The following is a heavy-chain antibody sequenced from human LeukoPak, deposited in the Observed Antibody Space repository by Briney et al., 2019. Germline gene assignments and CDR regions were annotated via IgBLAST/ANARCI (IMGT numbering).Heavy chain of an antibody. CDR2: MNQDGSEK. V-gene: IGHV3-7*01. D-gene: IGHD3-16*01. CDR3: ATYTHWVAGDV. CDR1: GFTFSDSW. J-gene: IGHJ6*02. Sequence: GGSLRLSCGASGFTFSDSWMSWVRQAPGKGLEWVANMNQDGSEKDYVDSVKGRFTISRDNARNSLYLQMSSLRAEDTAVYYCATYTHWVAGDVWGQGTAVTVSS.